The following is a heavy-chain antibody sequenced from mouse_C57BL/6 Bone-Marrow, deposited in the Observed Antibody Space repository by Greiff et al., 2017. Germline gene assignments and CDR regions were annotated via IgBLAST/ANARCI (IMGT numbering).Heavy chain of an antibody. CDR3: ARWDGRDFDY. Sequence: QVQLQQPGAELVKPGASVKLSCKASGYTFTSYWMHWVKQRPGRGLEWIGGIDPNSGGTKYNEKFKGKATLTVDKPSSTAYMQLSSLTSEDSAVYSCARWDGRDFDYWGQGTTLTVSS. CDR2: IDPNSGGT. D-gene: IGHD1-1*01. CDR1: GYTFTSYW. V-gene: IGHV1-72*01. J-gene: IGHJ2*01.